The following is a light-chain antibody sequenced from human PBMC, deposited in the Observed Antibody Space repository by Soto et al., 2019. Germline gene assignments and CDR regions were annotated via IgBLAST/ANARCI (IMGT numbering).Light chain of an antibody. CDR2: DAS. CDR3: QQRSNWPQIT. J-gene: IGKJ4*01. V-gene: IGKV3-11*01. CDR1: QSVSKY. Sequence: EIVLTQSPATLSLSPGERATLSCRASQSVSKYLAWYQQKPRQAPRLLIHDASNRATGIPARFSGSGSGTAFTLTISSLEPEDFGVYYCQQRSNWPQITFGGVTKVEIK.